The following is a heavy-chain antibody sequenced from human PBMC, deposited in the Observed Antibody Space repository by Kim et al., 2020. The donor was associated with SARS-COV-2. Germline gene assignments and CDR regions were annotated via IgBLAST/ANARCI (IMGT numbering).Heavy chain of an antibody. V-gene: IGHV4-28*03. CDR2: IYYSGST. J-gene: IGHJ6*02. Sequence: SETLSLTCAVSGYSISSSNWWGWIRQPPGKGLEWIGYIYYSGSTYYNPSLKSRVTMSVDTSKNQFSLKLSSVTAVDTAVYYCARGSSSPNYYGMDVWGQGTTVTVSS. D-gene: IGHD6-6*01. CDR1: GYSISSSNW. CDR3: ARGSSSPNYYGMDV.